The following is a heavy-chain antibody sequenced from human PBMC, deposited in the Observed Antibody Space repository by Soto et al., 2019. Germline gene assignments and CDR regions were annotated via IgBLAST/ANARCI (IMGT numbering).Heavy chain of an antibody. V-gene: IGHV1-69*01. J-gene: IGHJ4*02. Sequence: QVQLVQSGPEVKKPGSSVKVSCKASGDTFNSYVITWVRQAPGQGLEWLGGIITAFGTTSYAQNFQDRLTMTADEAETTDHMVLSSLTSDDTAMYYCTRSYGYTFGGSLDNWGQGTLVTVSS. CDR1: GDTFNSYV. D-gene: IGHD5-18*01. CDR3: TRSYGYTFGGSLDN. CDR2: IITAFGTT.